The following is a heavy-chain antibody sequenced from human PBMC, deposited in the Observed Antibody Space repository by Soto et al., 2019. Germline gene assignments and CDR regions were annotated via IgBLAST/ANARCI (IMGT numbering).Heavy chain of an antibody. CDR3: ARLGGDIPVAAED. D-gene: IGHD6-19*01. CDR1: GASISTSPYY. J-gene: IGHJ4*02. V-gene: IGHV4-39*01. Sequence: QLQLQESGPGLVKASETLSLTCTVSGASISTSPYYWVWIRQPPGKGLEWVGSIYYGGSTYYKPSLKSRVTISVDTSKNQFSLKLNSVTAADTALYYCARLGGDIPVAAEDWGQGTLVTVSS. CDR2: IYYGGST.